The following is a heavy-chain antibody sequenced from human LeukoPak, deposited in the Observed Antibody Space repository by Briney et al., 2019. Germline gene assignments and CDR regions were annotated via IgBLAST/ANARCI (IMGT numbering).Heavy chain of an antibody. CDR1: GGSFSGYY. Sequence: PSETLSLTCAVYGGSFSGYYWSWIRQPPGKGLEWIGEINHSGSTNYNPSLKSQVTISVDTSKNQFSLKLSSVTAADTAVYYCARLRRYSGYVGATFDYWGQGTLVTVSS. D-gene: IGHD5-12*01. J-gene: IGHJ4*02. V-gene: IGHV4-34*01. CDR2: INHSGST. CDR3: ARLRRYSGYVGATFDY.